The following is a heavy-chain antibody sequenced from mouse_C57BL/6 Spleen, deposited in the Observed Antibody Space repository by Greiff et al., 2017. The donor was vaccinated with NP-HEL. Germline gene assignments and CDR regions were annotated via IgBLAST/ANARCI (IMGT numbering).Heavy chain of an antibody. CDR1: GFNIKNTY. V-gene: IGHV14-3*01. CDR3: ARSGRSGDWYFDV. D-gene: IGHD3-1*01. CDR2: IDPANGNT. J-gene: IGHJ1*03. Sequence: EVMLVESVAELVRPGASVKLSCTASGFNIKNTYMHWVKQRPEQGLEWIGRIDPANGNTKYAPKFQGKATITADTSSNTAYLQLSSLTSEDTAIYYCARSGRSGDWYFDVWGTGTTVTVSS.